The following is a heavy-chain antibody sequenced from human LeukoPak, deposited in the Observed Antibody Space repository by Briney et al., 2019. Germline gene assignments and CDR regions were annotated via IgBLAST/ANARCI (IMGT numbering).Heavy chain of an antibody. D-gene: IGHD6-19*01. V-gene: IGHV3-11*04. CDR2: ISNNGDST. CDR1: GFTFSDYS. J-gene: IGHJ4*02. Sequence: SGGSLRLSCAASGFTFSDYSMTWIRQAPGKGLEWLSFISNNGDSTYYADSVKGRFTISRDNSKNTLYLQMNSLRAEDTAVYYCARDRSSGPAQYYFDYWGQGTLVTVSS. CDR3: ARDRSSGPAQYYFDY.